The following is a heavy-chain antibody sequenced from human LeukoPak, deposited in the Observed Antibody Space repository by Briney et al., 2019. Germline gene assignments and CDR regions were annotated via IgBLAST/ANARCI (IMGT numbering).Heavy chain of an antibody. D-gene: IGHD5-24*01. CDR2: IIPSGHTT. CDR1: GFTFSSHG. Sequence: GGSLRLSCVASGFTFSSHGMNWVRQAPGKGLEWVSGIIPSGHTTYYADSVRGRFTISRDNSRNTVYLQMNSLRAEDTAVYYCAKDDRWLQFCCWGQGTLVTVSS. J-gene: IGHJ4*02. CDR3: AKDDRWLQFCC. V-gene: IGHV3-23*01.